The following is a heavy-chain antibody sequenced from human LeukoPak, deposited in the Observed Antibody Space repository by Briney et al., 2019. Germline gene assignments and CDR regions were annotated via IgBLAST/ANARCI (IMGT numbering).Heavy chain of an antibody. D-gene: IGHD3-22*01. V-gene: IGHV3-9*01. CDR2: ISWNSGSI. Sequence: GRSLRLSCAASGFTFDDYAMHWVRQAPGKGQEWVSGISWNSGSIGYADSVKGRFTISRDNAKNSLYLQMNSLRAEDTALYYCAKESSSGYYSDFDYWGQGTLVTVSS. CDR1: GFTFDDYA. CDR3: AKESSSGYYSDFDY. J-gene: IGHJ4*02.